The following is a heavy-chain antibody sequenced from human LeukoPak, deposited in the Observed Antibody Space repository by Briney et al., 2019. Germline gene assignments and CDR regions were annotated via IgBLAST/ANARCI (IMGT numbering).Heavy chain of an antibody. V-gene: IGHV1-8*01. J-gene: IGHJ4*02. D-gene: IGHD5-24*01. Sequence: ASVKVSCKASGYTFTSYDINWVRQATGQGLEWMGWMNPNSGNTGYAQKFQGRVTMTRNTSISTAYMELSSLRSEDTAVYYCARANPGDRDGYNWRYYFDYWGQGTLVTVSS. CDR2: MNPNSGNT. CDR3: ARANPGDRDGYNWRYYFDY. CDR1: GYTFTSYD.